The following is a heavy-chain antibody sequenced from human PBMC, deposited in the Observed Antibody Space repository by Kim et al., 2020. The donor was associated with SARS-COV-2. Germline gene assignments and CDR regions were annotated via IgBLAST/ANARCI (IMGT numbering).Heavy chain of an antibody. J-gene: IGHJ6*02. Sequence: GGSLRLSCAASGFTFSSYWMHWVRQAPGKGLVWVSRINSDGSSTSYADSVKGRFTISRDNAKNTLYLQMNSLRAEDTAVYYCARGVSTVLWFGESPGGMDVWGQGTTVTVSS. V-gene: IGHV3-74*01. CDR3: ARGVSTVLWFGESPGGMDV. D-gene: IGHD3-10*01. CDR1: GFTFSSYW. CDR2: INSDGSST.